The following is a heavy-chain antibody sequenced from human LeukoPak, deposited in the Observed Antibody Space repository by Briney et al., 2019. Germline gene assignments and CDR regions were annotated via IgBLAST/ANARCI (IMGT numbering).Heavy chain of an antibody. J-gene: IGHJ1*01. D-gene: IGHD6-13*01. Sequence: SVKVSCKASGYTFTSYYMHWVRQAPGQGLEWMGGIIPIFGTANYAQKFQGRVTITADKSTSTAYMELSSLRSEDTAVYYCAREYSSSWYQYFQHWGQGTLVTVSS. CDR1: GYTFTSYY. V-gene: IGHV1-69*06. CDR3: AREYSSSWYQYFQH. CDR2: IIPIFGTA.